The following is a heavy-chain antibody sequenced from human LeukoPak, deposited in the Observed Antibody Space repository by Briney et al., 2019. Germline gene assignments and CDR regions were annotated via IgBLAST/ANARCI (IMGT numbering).Heavy chain of an antibody. Sequence: ASVKVSCKASGYTFTSYYMHWVRQAPGQGLEWMGIINPSGGSTSYAQKFQGRVTMTRDMSTSTVYMELSSLRSEDTAVYYCARDPHGDYAWFDPWGQGTLVTVSS. CDR1: GYTFTSYY. CDR2: INPSGGST. V-gene: IGHV1-46*01. J-gene: IGHJ5*02. D-gene: IGHD4-17*01. CDR3: ARDPHGDYAWFDP.